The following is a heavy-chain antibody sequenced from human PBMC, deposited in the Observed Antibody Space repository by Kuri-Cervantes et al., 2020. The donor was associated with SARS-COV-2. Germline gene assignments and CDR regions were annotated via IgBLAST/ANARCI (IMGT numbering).Heavy chain of an antibody. CDR1: GYTFTCYY. CDR2: INPNSGGK. CDR3: ARDRFVYSSGYLLDY. Sequence: ASVKVACKASGYTFTCYYMHWVRQAPGQGLEWMGWINPNSGGKNYAQKFQGRVTMTRDTSISTAYMELSRLRSDDTAVYYCARDRFVYSSGYLLDYWGQGTLVTVSS. D-gene: IGHD6-19*01. J-gene: IGHJ4*02. V-gene: IGHV1-2*02.